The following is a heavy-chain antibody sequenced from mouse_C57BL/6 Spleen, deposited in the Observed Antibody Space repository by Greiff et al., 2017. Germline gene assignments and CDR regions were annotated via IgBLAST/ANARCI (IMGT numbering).Heavy chain of an antibody. CDR1: GYTFTSYW. Sequence: QVHVKQPGAELVRPGSSVKLSCKASGYTFTSYWMHWVKQRPIQGLEWIGNIDPSDSETHYNQKFKDKATLTVDKSSSTAYMQLSSLTSEDSAVYGCVRGDYSNTGFAYWGQGTLVTVSA. CDR3: VRGDYSNTGFAY. D-gene: IGHD2-5*01. J-gene: IGHJ3*01. CDR2: IDPSDSET. V-gene: IGHV1-52*01.